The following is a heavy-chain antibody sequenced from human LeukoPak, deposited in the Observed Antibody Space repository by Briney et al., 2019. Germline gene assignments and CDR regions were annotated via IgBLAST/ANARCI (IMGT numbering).Heavy chain of an antibody. D-gene: IGHD4-17*01. CDR3: ARMTTGHDY. Sequence: PSETLSLTCGVSGTSFTSYYWSWIRQTPGEGLEWIGEVNHSGYTNMNPSLKRRVTISVDTSKTQFSLMMTSVTAADTAVYFCARMTTGHDYWGQGTLVTVCS. CDR2: VNHSGYT. J-gene: IGHJ4*02. V-gene: IGHV4-34*01. CDR1: GTSFTSYY.